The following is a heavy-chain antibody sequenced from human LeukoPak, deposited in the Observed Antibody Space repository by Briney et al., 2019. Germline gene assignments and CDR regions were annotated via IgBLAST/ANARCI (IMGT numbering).Heavy chain of an antibody. CDR1: GYTFTSCN. CDR3: ARGFRSLVPAANKVPDYFDY. D-gene: IGHD2-2*01. J-gene: IGHJ4*02. Sequence: EASVKVSCKASGYTFTSCNMHWVRQAPGQGLEWMGIINPSTGSTTYAQKFQDRVTMTRDTSKSTVYMELSSLRSEDTAVYYCARGFRSLVPAANKVPDYFDYWGQGTLVTVSS. CDR2: INPSTGST. V-gene: IGHV1-46*01.